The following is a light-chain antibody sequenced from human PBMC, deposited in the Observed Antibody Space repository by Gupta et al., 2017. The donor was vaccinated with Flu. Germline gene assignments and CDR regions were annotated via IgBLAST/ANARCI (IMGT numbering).Light chain of an antibody. CDR1: SSEVGGYNY. V-gene: IGLV2-14*01. J-gene: IGLJ2*01. CDR3: SSYTSSSTLGV. CDR2: EGS. Sequence: QSALTQPASVSGSPGPSITISFTGTSSEVGGYNYVSWYQQPPGTAPKLMCDEGSNRPSGVSNRFSCSKAGKPASPTISVLQAEDEAYYCCSSYTSSSTLGVFGGGTKLTVL.